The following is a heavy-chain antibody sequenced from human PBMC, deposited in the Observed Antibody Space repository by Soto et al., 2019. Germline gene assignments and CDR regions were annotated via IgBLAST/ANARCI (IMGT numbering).Heavy chain of an antibody. V-gene: IGHV3-21*01. CDR3: ARTYCSGGSCYDTLRYYYYYMDV. Sequence: GGSLRLSCAASGFTFSSYSMNWVRQAPGKGLEWVSSISSSSSYIYYADSVKGRFTISRDNAKNSLYLQMNSLRAEDTAVYYCARTYCSGGSCYDTLRYYYYYMDVWGKGTTVTVSS. J-gene: IGHJ6*03. D-gene: IGHD2-15*01. CDR2: ISSSSSYI. CDR1: GFTFSSYS.